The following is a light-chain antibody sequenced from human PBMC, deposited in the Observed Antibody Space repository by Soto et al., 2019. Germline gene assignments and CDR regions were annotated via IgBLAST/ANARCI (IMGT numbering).Light chain of an antibody. V-gene: IGLV2-14*01. CDR2: EVS. CDR3: NSYTTSSTNVV. J-gene: IGLJ2*01. Sequence: QSALTQPASVSGSPGQSITISCTGTSSDVGLYNYVSWYQQHPGNAPKLLIYEVSNRPSGVSNRFSGSKSGNTASLTISGLQAEDEADYYCNSYTTSSTNVVFGGGTKLTVL. CDR1: SSDVGLYNY.